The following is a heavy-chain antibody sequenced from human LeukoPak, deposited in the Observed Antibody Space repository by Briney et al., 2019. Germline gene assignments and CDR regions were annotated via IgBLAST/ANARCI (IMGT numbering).Heavy chain of an antibody. Sequence: GGSLRLSCAASGFTLSNKYMKWVRQAPGKGLEWVSVIYGGGSTYYAAPGKGRFTISRDNAKNSLYRQMNSLRAEDTALYYCARGGELVGFYFDYSGQGTLVTVSS. CDR3: ARGGELVGFYFDY. CDR1: GFTLSNKY. CDR2: IYGGGST. D-gene: IGHD3-16*01. V-gene: IGHV3-53*01. J-gene: IGHJ4*02.